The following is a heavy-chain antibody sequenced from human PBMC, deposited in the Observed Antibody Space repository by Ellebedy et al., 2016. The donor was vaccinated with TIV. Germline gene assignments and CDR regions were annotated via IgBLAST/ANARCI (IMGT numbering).Heavy chain of an antibody. J-gene: IGHJ4*02. CDR3: ASAARGSGAYESF. CDR2: INQGGSET. CDR1: GFTFDDYA. V-gene: IGHV3-7*01. Sequence: GESLKISCAGSGFTFDDYAMHWVRQAPGKGLEWVATINQGGSETYYVDSVKGRFTISRDNSKNSLYLQMNSLRADDTALYYCASAARGSGAYESFWGQGTLVTVSS. D-gene: IGHD5-12*01.